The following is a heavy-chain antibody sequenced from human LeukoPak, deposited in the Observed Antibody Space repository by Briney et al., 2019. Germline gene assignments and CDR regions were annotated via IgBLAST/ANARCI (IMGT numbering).Heavy chain of an antibody. Sequence: GGSLRLSCAASGFTFSIYAMSWVRQAPGKGLEWVSAISNNGGYTYYADSVQGRFTISRDNSKSTLCLQMNSPRAEDTAVYYCAKQLGYCSDGSCYFPYWGQGTLVTVSS. V-gene: IGHV3-23*01. J-gene: IGHJ4*02. CDR2: ISNNGGYT. D-gene: IGHD2-15*01. CDR3: AKQLGYCSDGSCYFPY. CDR1: GFTFSIYA.